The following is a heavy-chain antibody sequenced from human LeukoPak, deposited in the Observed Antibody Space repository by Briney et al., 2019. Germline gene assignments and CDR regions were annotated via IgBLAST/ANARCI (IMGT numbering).Heavy chain of an antibody. Sequence: GASVKVSCKASGYTFTSYDINWVRQATGQGLEWMGWMNPNSGNTGYAQKFQGRVTMTRNTSISTAYMELSSLRSEDTAVYYCARGFRLSAIEDWFDPWGQGTLVTVSS. CDR3: ARGFRLSAIEDWFDP. J-gene: IGHJ5*02. CDR1: GYTFTSYD. V-gene: IGHV1-8*01. D-gene: IGHD2-2*02. CDR2: MNPNSGNT.